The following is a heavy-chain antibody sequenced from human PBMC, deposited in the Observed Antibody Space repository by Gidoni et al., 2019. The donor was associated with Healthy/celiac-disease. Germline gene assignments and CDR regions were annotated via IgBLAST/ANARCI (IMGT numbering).Heavy chain of an antibody. D-gene: IGHD3-22*01. CDR2: ISGSGGST. J-gene: IGHJ4*02. CDR3: AKLSGDSSGYYPVHLGY. CDR1: GFTFSSYA. V-gene: IGHV3-23*01. Sequence: EVQLLEAGGGLVQPVGSLRLSCAASGFTFSSYAMSWVRQAPGKGLEWVSAISGSGGSTYYADSVKGRFTISRDNSKNTLYLQMKSLRAEDTAVYYCAKLSGDSSGYYPVHLGYWGQGTLVTVSS.